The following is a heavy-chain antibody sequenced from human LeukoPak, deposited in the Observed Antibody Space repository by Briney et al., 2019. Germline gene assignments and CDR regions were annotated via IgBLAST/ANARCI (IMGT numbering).Heavy chain of an antibody. D-gene: IGHD2-15*01. V-gene: IGHV3-23*01. CDR1: GFTFSSYW. CDR2: ISGSGGST. CDR3: AKYYCSGGSCFDP. J-gene: IGHJ5*02. Sequence: GGSLRLSCAASGFTFSSYWMSWVRQAPGKGLEWVSAISGSGGSTHYADSVKGRFTISRDNSKNTLYLQMNSLRAEDTAVYYCAKYYCSGGSCFDPWGQGTLVTVSS.